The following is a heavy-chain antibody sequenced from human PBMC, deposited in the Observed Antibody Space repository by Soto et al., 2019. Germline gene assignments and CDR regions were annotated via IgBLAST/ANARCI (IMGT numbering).Heavy chain of an antibody. CDR2: LSGSGDNT. CDR1: GFIFSGYA. V-gene: IGHV3-23*01. D-gene: IGHD6-13*01. J-gene: IGHJ5*02. Sequence: EVQLLESGGGLIQPGGSLRLSCAASGFIFSGYAMSWVRQAPGKGLEWVSTLSGSGDNTYYADSVRGRFTISRDNSKNTLYLQMDSLRAEDTAVYHCASRFGSSWAGGLGRRPFDPWGPGTLVTVSS. CDR3: ASRFGSSWAGGLGRRPFDP.